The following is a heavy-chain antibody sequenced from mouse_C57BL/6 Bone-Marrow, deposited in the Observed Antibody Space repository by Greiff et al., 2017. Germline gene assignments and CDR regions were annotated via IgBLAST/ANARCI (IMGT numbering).Heavy chain of an antibody. D-gene: IGHD3-2*02. CDR1: GYTFTSYW. CDR3: ARSCRVRLGGGDVGG. Sequence: QVQLQQPGAELVKPGASVKLSCKASGYTFTSYWMQWVKQRPGQGLEWIGDIDPAGGYTNYNQKFKGKATLTVDTSSSTAYMQLSSLTSGDSAVYYWARSCRVRLGGGDVGGWGQGATLT. J-gene: IGHJ2*01. V-gene: IGHV1-50*01. CDR2: IDPAGGYT.